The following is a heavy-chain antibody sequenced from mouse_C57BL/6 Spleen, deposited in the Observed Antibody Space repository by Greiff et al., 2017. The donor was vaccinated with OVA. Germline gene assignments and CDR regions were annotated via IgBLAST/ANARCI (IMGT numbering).Heavy chain of an antibody. CDR2: INPNNGGT. CDR3: ARLYYDYPRAMDY. Sequence: EVKLMESGPELVKPGASVKIPCKASGYTFTDYNMDWVKQSHGQSLEWIGDINPNNGGTIYNQKFKGKATLTVDKSSSTAYMELRSLTSEDTAVYYCARLYYDYPRAMDYWGQGTSVTVSS. J-gene: IGHJ4*01. D-gene: IGHD2-4*01. V-gene: IGHV1-18*01. CDR1: GYTFTDYN.